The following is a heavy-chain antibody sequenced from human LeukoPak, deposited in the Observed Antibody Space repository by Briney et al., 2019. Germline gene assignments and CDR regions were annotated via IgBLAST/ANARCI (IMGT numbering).Heavy chain of an antibody. V-gene: IGHV1-2*02. J-gene: IGHJ3*02. CDR1: GYTFTGYY. D-gene: IGHD5-24*01. Sequence: ASVKVSCKTSGYTFTGYYMHWVRQAPGQGLEWMGWINPNSGGTNYAQKFQGRVTMTRDTSISTAYMELSRLRSDDTAVYYCAEMGSDSRAFDIWGQGTMVTVSS. CDR2: INPNSGGT. CDR3: AEMGSDSRAFDI.